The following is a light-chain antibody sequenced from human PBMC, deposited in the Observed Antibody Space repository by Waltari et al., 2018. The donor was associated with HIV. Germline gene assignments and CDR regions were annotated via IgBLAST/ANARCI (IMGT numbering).Light chain of an antibody. CDR3: GTWDSSLSAMV. V-gene: IGLV1-51*01. J-gene: IGLJ2*01. CDR1: SSNIGKSS. Sequence: QSVLTQPPSVSAAPGQKVTISCSGSSSNIGKSSVSWYQQVPETAPKLLIYDNDRRPSGIPGRFSGSKSGTSATLGITGLQTGDEADYYCGTWDSSLSAMVFGGGTKLTVL. CDR2: DND.